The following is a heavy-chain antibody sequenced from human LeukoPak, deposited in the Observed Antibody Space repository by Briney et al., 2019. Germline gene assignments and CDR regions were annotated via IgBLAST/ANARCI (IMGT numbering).Heavy chain of an antibody. CDR2: INPDRGGT. CDR1: RYTFTGYY. D-gene: IGHD3-3*01. J-gene: IGHJ5*02. V-gene: IGHV1-2*02. CDR3: ARCISILPSGFDP. Sequence: ASVKVSCKASRYTFTGYYMHWVRQAPGQGLEWMGWINPDRGGTNYAQKFRGRVTMTRDTSISTAYMELSRLRSDDTAVYYCARCISILPSGFDPWGQGTLVTVFS.